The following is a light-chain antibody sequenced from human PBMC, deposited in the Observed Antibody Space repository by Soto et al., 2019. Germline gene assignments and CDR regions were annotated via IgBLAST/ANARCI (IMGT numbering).Light chain of an antibody. CDR3: QQFNSYPFT. V-gene: IGKV1-13*02. CDR1: QGISSA. Sequence: AXHLTQSPSSLSASVGDRVTITCRASQGISSALAWYQQKPGKAPKLLIYDASSLESGVPSRFSGSGSGTDFTLTISSLQPEDFATYYCQQFNSYPFTFGQGTRLEIK. CDR2: DAS. J-gene: IGKJ5*01.